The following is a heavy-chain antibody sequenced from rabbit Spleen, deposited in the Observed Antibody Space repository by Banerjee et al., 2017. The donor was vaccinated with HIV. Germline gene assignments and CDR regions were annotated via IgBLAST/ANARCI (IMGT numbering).Heavy chain of an antibody. V-gene: IGHV1S45*01. D-gene: IGHD1-1*01. J-gene: IGHJ4*01. CDR3: ARYASVIGYGCDL. CDR1: GFDFSSSDW. CDR2: IYAGSSGIS. Sequence: QEQLVESGGGLVQPEGSLTLTCKASGFDFSSSDWICWVRQAPGKGLEWIACIYAGSSGISAYATWAKGRFTISKTSSTTVTLQMTSLTAADTATYFCARYASVIGYGCDLWGPGTLVTVS.